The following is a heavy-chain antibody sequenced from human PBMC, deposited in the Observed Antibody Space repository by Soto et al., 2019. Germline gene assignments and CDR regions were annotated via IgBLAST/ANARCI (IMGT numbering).Heavy chain of an antibody. CDR2: INWNSGDI. V-gene: IGHV3-9*01. CDR3: TCSEPYNSGWYGYFQH. Sequence: EVQLVESGGGLVQPGRSLRLSCAASGFTFDAYAMHWVRQAPGKGLEWVSSINWNSGDIGYADSVKGRFTISRDNAKKDLYVQMNSLRPEDTALYYCTCSEPYNSGWYGYFQHWGQGTLVTVSS. D-gene: IGHD6-19*01. CDR1: GFTFDAYA. J-gene: IGHJ1*01.